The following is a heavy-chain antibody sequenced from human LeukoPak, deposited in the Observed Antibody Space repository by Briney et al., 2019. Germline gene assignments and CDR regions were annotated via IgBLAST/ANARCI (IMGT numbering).Heavy chain of an antibody. J-gene: IGHJ4*02. CDR2: ISSSSSYI. V-gene: IGHV3-21*01. Sequence: GGSLRLSCAASGFTSSSYSMNWVRQAPGKGLEWVSSISSSSSYIYYADSVKGRFTISRDNAKNSLYLQMNSLRAEDTAVYYCARDRASVPFDYWGQGTLVTVSS. CDR1: GFTSSSYS. CDR3: ARDRASVPFDY. D-gene: IGHD6-6*01.